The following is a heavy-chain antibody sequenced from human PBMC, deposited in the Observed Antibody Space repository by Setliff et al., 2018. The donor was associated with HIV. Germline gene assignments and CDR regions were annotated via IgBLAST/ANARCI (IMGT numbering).Heavy chain of an antibody. CDR3: AHRPYNSPNWFDP. CDR2: INPNNGGT. Sequence: AASVKVSCKALTFLVTGYNIHWVRLAPGHGPEWLGRINPNNGGTDYAQKFQGRVTMSLDTSTNTIYLELKGLTSDDTGTYYCAHRPYNSPNWFDPWGQGTLVTVSS. J-gene: IGHJ5*02. V-gene: IGHV1-2*05. CDR1: TFLVTGYN. D-gene: IGHD1-20*01.